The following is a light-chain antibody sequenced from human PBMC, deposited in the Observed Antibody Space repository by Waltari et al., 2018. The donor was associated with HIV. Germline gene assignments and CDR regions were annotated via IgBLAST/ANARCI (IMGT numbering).Light chain of an antibody. V-gene: IGLV2-11*01. CDR2: DVN. CDR3: CAYAAGHVSYV. Sequence: QSALTQPPSVSGSPGQSVTISCPGTTNDVGFYDYVSWYQQYPGKAPKLIIFDVNQRPSGVPERFSGSKSGNTASLTISGLQTEDEADYFCCAYAAGHVSYVFGNGTAVAVL. CDR1: TNDVGFYDY. J-gene: IGLJ1*01.